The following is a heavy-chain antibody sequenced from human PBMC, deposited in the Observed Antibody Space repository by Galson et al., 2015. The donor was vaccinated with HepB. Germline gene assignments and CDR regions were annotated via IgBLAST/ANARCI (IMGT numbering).Heavy chain of an antibody. V-gene: IGHV1-2*02. Sequence: SVKVSCKASGYTFTGYYMHWVRQAPGQGLEWMGWINPNSGGTKYAQKFQGRVTMTRDTSISTVYMELTRLRSDDTAVYYCARDKRYSYVLGTPANWFDPWGQGTLVTVSS. CDR2: INPNSGGT. CDR3: ARDKRYSYVLGTPANWFDP. J-gene: IGHJ5*02. D-gene: IGHD3-10*01. CDR1: GYTFTGYY.